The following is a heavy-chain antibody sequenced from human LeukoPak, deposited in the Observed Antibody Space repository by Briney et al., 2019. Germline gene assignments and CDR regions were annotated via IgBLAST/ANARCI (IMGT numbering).Heavy chain of an antibody. J-gene: IGHJ4*02. CDR1: GGSISSGSYY. V-gene: IGHV4-61*02. CDR2: IYTSGST. CDR3: ARDRLSGFDY. D-gene: IGHD3-9*01. Sequence: SETLSLTCTVSGGSISSGSYYWSWIRQPAGKGLEWIGRIYTSGSTNYNPSLKSRVTISVDTSKNQFSLKLSSVTAADTAVYYCARDRLSGFDYWSQGTLVTVSS.